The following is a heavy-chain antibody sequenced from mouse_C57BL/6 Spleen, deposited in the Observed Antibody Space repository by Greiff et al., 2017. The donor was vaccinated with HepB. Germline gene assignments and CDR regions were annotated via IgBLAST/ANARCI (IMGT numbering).Heavy chain of an antibody. V-gene: IGHV5-4*03. Sequence: VKLVESGGGLVKPGGSLKLSCAASGFTFSSYAMSWVRQTPEKRLEWVATISDGGSYTYYPDNVKGRFTISRDNAKNNLYLQMSHLKSEDTAMYYCARAAMDYWGQGTSVTVSS. CDR1: GFTFSSYA. CDR2: ISDGGSYT. J-gene: IGHJ4*01. CDR3: ARAAMDY.